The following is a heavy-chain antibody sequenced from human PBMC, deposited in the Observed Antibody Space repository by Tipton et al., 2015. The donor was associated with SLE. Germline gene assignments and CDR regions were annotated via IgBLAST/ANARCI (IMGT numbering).Heavy chain of an antibody. Sequence: QSGAEVKKPGASVKVSCKASGYTFTTYGISWVRQAPGQGLEWMGWISPYYGDTNYAQKFQGRVTMTRDTSTSTAYMELRSLTSDDTAVYYCARGLEWLSSLNWFDPWGQGTLVTVSS. J-gene: IGHJ5*02. CDR2: ISPYYGDT. V-gene: IGHV1-18*01. CDR3: ARGLEWLSSLNWFDP. CDR1: GYTFTTYG. D-gene: IGHD3-3*01.